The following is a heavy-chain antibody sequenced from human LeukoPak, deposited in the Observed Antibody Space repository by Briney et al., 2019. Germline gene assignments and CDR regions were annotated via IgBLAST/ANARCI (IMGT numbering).Heavy chain of an antibody. D-gene: IGHD3-3*01. CDR2: ITPNIGGT. Sequence: ASVKVSRKASGYTLTGYYMHWVRPAPGQGLERMGWITPNIGGTKYAQKFQGRVTMPRGPSISTAYMELSRLRSDGTAVYYCARDSGEVFGVVYYFDYWGQGSLVTVSS. CDR3: ARDSGEVFGVVYYFDY. V-gene: IGHV1-2*02. J-gene: IGHJ4*02. CDR1: GYTLTGYY.